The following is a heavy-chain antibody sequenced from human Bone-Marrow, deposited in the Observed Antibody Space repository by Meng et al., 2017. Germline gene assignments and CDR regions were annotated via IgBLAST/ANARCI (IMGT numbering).Heavy chain of an antibody. CDR2: ISYSGST. V-gene: IGHV4-59*01. CDR1: GGSISSYY. CDR3: ARQQGWSPFGY. D-gene: IGHD2-15*01. Sequence: SETLSLTCTVSGGSISSYYWSWIRQPPGKGLEWIGYISYSGSTNYNPSLKSRVTLLVDTSKNQFSLKLGSVTAADTAVYYCARQQGWSPFGYWGQGTLVTVSS. J-gene: IGHJ4*02.